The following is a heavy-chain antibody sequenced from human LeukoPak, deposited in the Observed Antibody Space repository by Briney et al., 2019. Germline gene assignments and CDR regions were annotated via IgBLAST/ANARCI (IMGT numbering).Heavy chain of an antibody. CDR2: IKQDGSEK. Sequence: GGSLRLSCAASGFTFSTSSMNWVRQAPGKGLEWVANIKQDGSEKYYVDSVKGRFTISRDNAKNSLYLQMNSLRAEDTAVYYCARVGGDYCSSTSCFFDYWGQGTLVTVSS. J-gene: IGHJ4*02. V-gene: IGHV3-7*01. CDR1: GFTFSTSS. D-gene: IGHD2-2*01. CDR3: ARVGGDYCSSTSCFFDY.